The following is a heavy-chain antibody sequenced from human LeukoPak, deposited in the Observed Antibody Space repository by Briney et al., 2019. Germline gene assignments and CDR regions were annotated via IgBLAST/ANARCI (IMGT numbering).Heavy chain of an antibody. CDR2: ISGSGSGGST. CDR1: GFTFSSSA. CDR3: AKRDNTMIPPNGPFDM. D-gene: IGHD3-22*01. V-gene: IGHV3-23*01. Sequence: PGGSLRLSCAASGFTFSSSAMSWVRQAPGKGLEWVSNISGSGSGGSTYYADSVKGRFTISRDNSKNTLHLQMNGLRPEDTAVYYCAKRDNTMIPPNGPFDMWGQGTVVIVSS. J-gene: IGHJ3*02.